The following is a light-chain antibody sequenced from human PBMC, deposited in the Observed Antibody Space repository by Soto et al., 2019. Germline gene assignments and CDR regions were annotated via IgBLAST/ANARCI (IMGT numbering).Light chain of an antibody. Sequence: DIQMTQSPSTLSGSVGDRVTIAFRASQSISRWLAWYQQKPGKAPKLLIYDASTLESGVPSRFSGRGSGTQFTLTISSLQPDDFATYYCQQYNNYWTFGQGTKVDIK. CDR2: DAS. CDR1: QSISRW. J-gene: IGKJ1*01. V-gene: IGKV1-5*01. CDR3: QQYNNYWT.